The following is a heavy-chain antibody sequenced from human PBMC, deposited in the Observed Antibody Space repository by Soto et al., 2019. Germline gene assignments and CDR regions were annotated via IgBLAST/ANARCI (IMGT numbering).Heavy chain of an antibody. CDR2: MSANSGNT. Sequence: ASVKVSCKASGYTFTSYGINWVRQAPGQGLEWMGWMSANSGNTGYAQNFQGRVTMTRDTSISTAYMELSSLRSEDTAVYSCARGGVFWSGYATHDDYYPLDVWGKGTTVTVSS. J-gene: IGHJ6*03. CDR3: ARGGVFWSGYATHDDYYPLDV. V-gene: IGHV1-8*01. CDR1: GYTFTSYG. D-gene: IGHD3-3*01.